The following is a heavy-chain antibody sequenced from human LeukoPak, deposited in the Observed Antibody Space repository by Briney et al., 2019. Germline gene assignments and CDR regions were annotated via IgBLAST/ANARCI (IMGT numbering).Heavy chain of an antibody. D-gene: IGHD3-22*01. CDR1: GGSISSYY. CDR2: IYYSGST. Sequence: SETLSLTCTVFGGSISSYYWSWIRQPPGKGLEWIGYIYYSGSTNYNPSLKSRVTISVDTSKNQFSLKLTSVTAADTAVYYCARTTYYYDSSGYKGAFDIWGQGTMVTVSS. CDR3: ARTTYYYDSSGYKGAFDI. J-gene: IGHJ3*02. V-gene: IGHV4-59*01.